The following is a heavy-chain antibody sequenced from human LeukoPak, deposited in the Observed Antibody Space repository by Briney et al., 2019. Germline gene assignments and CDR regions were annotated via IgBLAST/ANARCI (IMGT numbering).Heavy chain of an antibody. CDR2: IYPEDSDT. CDR1: GYNFLSYW. V-gene: IGHV5-51*01. Sequence: GESLKISCKASGYNFLSYWIGWVRQMPGKGLEWMGVIYPEDSDTKYSPSFQGHVTISADKSINTAYLQWNSLKSSDTAMYFCGRHGSRWLQSAFGYGGQGALVTVSS. D-gene: IGHD5-24*01. J-gene: IGHJ4*02. CDR3: GRHGSRWLQSAFGY.